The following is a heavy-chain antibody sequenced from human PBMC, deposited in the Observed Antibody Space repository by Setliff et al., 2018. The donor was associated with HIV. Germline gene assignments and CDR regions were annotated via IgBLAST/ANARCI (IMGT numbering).Heavy chain of an antibody. D-gene: IGHD2-2*01. J-gene: IGHJ3*01. Sequence: PSETLSLTCTVSGGSVGSSSYYWAWIRQPPGKGLEWIGSIYYTGNTKYNPSLESRVTFSIDTSENQFSLRLAFVTAADTAIYYCARDDSIVLVPAIMRGDCFDFWGQGRMVTVSS. CDR2: IYYTGNT. CDR1: GGSVGSSSYY. CDR3: ARDDSIVLVPAIMRGDCFDF. V-gene: IGHV4-39*07.